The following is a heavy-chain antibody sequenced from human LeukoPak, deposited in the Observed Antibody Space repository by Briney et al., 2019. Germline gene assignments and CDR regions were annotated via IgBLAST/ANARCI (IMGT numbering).Heavy chain of an antibody. V-gene: IGHV4-59*12. CDR1: GGSISSSY. Sequence: SETLSLTCTVSGGSISSSYWSWIRQPPGKGLEWIGYISYIGSTNYNPSLKSRVTVSVDTSRNQFSLKLTSVTAADTAVYYCARGGVIVNLQHWGQGTLVTVSS. D-gene: IGHD3-16*02. J-gene: IGHJ1*01. CDR3: ARGGVIVNLQH. CDR2: ISYIGST.